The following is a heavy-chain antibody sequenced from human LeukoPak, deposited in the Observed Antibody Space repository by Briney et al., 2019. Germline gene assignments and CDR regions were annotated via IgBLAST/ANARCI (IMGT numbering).Heavy chain of an antibody. Sequence: GASVKVSCKASGGTFSSYAISWVRRAPGQGLEWMGGIIPIFGTANYAQKFQGRVTITADESTSTAYMELSSLRSEDTAVYYCARDFHCSGGSCSSGYDYWGQGTLVTVSS. CDR1: GGTFSSYA. CDR2: IIPIFGTA. CDR3: ARDFHCSGGSCSSGYDY. V-gene: IGHV1-69*13. D-gene: IGHD2-15*01. J-gene: IGHJ4*02.